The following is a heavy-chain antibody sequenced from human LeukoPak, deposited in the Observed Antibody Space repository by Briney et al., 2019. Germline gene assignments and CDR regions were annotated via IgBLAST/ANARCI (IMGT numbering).Heavy chain of an antibody. CDR2: INHSGST. CDR3: ARGRESSGYIY. V-gene: IGHV4-34*01. D-gene: IGHD3-22*01. CDR1: GGSFSGYY. Sequence: PSETLSLTCAVYGGSFSGYYWSWIRQPPGKGLEWIGEINHSGSTNYNPSLKSRVTISVDTSKNQFSLKLSSVTAADTAVYYCARGRESSGYIYWGQGTLVTVSS. J-gene: IGHJ4*02.